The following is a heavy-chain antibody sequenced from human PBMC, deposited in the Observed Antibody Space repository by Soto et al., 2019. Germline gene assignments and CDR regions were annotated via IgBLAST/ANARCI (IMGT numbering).Heavy chain of an antibody. D-gene: IGHD4-17*01. CDR3: ARAHYGDYGYGIDV. V-gene: IGHV4-30-2*01. CDR1: GGSISSGGYS. Sequence: QLQLQESGSGLVKPSQTLSLTCAVSGGSISSGGYSWTWIRQPPGKGLEWTGYIYHSGSAYYNPSLKRRVTISVDRSTYQFSLKLSSVNAAETAVYYCARAHYGDYGYGIDVWGQGTTVTVSS. J-gene: IGHJ6*02. CDR2: IYHSGSA.